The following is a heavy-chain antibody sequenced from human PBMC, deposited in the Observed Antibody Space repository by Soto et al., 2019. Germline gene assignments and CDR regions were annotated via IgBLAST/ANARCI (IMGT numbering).Heavy chain of an antibody. D-gene: IGHD3-10*02. J-gene: IGHJ4*02. CDR3: AKAMGPECSARLDC. CDR1: GFTFDAYA. V-gene: IGHV3-9*01. Sequence: EVQLVESGGGWVQPGRSLRLSCAVSGFTFDAYAMHWVRQAPGEGLEWVPGISCDSGDIGYADSVRGRFTVLRDNAKSNLHLQMISLRTEDTALYSCAKAMGPECSARLDCWGQGTLVTVSS. CDR2: ISCDSGDI.